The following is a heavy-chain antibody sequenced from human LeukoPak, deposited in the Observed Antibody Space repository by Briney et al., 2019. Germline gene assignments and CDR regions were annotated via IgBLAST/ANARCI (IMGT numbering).Heavy chain of an antibody. V-gene: IGHV4-4*09. CDR3: AGPSGSLLADACDI. Sequence: PSETLSLTCTVSGGSISSYYGSWIRQPPGEGVEWIGYIYTSGSTNYNPSLKSRLTISVDTSKNQFSLKLSSVTAADTGVYYCAGPSGSLLADACDIWGQGTMVTVSS. D-gene: IGHD6-13*01. CDR2: IYTSGST. J-gene: IGHJ3*02. CDR1: GGSISSYY.